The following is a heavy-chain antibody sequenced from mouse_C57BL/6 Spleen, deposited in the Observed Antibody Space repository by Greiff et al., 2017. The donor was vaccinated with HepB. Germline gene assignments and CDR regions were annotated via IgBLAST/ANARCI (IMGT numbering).Heavy chain of an antibody. Sequence: EVMLVESGGGLVKPGGSLKLSCAASGFTFSSYAMSWVRQTPEKRLEWVATISDGGSYTYYPDNVKGRFTISRDNAKNNLYLQMSHLKSEDTAMYYCARAGFPYWYFDVWGTGTTVTVSS. CDR3: ARAGFPYWYFDV. J-gene: IGHJ1*03. V-gene: IGHV5-4*03. CDR2: ISDGGSYT. CDR1: GFTFSSYA.